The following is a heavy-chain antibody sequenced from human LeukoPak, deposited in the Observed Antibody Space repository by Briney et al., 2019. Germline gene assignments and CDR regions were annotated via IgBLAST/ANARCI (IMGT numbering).Heavy chain of an antibody. Sequence: SETLSLTCAVYGGSFSGYYWSWIRQPPGKGLEWIGEINHSGSNNYNPSLKSRVTISVDTSKNQFSLKLSSVTAADTAVYYCARRAAITMIVVMRNWFDPWGQGTLVTVSS. J-gene: IGHJ5*02. CDR2: INHSGSN. V-gene: IGHV4-34*01. CDR1: GGSFSGYY. CDR3: ARRAAITMIVVMRNWFDP. D-gene: IGHD3-22*01.